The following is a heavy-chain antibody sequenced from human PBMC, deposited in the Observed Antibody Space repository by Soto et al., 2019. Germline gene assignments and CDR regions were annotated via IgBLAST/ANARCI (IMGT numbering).Heavy chain of an antibody. CDR3: AKDSVGCGGVSCNRNAFDI. CDR1: EFTIEDYA. CDR2: ISWNSGSI. V-gene: IGHV3-9*01. Sequence: CLSLRLSYAAAEFTIEDYAMHWIRQAPQKGLERVPGISWNSGSIGYADSVQGRFTISRENAKNSLYVRMNSLRDEDTALYYYAKDSVGCGGVSCNRNAFDIWGKGTRGTVSS. J-gene: IGHJ3*02. D-gene: IGHD2-15*01.